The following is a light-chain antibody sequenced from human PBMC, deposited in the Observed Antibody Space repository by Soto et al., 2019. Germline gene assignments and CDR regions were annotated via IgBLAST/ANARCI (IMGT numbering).Light chain of an antibody. J-gene: IGKJ5*01. CDR2: GAS. Sequence: EIVMTQSPATLSVSPGEGATLSCRASQSVSSKLAWYQQKPGQAPRLLIYGASTRATGIPARFSGSGSGTEFTLTISRLEPEDFAVYFCQRYGSSPLITFGQGTRLEIK. CDR1: QSVSSK. V-gene: IGKV3-15*01. CDR3: QRYGSSPLIT.